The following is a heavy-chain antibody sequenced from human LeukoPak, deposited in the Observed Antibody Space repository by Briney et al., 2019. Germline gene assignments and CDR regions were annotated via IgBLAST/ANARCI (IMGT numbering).Heavy chain of an antibody. CDR1: GFTFSDYE. V-gene: IGHV3-48*03. CDR3: ARGALHVFDY. Sequence: GGSLRLSCAASGFTFSDYEINWIRQAPGKGLEWISCISTSGSTTYYADSVKGRFTISRDNAKNSLFLQMNTLTAEDTAVYYCARGALHVFDYWRQGTPVTVSS. D-gene: IGHD3-10*02. CDR2: ISTSGSTT. J-gene: IGHJ4*02.